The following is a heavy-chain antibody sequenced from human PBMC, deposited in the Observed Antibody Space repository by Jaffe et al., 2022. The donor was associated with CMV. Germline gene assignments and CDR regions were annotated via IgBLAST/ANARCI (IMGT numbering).Heavy chain of an antibody. Sequence: QVQLQESGPGLVKPSGTLSLTCAVSGGSISSSNWWSWVRQPPGKGLEWIGEILHTGSTSYNPSLKSRVTMSVDKSKNQFSLKLTSVTAADTAVYYCARAVTGNYWKFDYWGQGTLVTVSS. V-gene: IGHV4-4*02. CDR1: GGSISSSNW. CDR2: ILHTGST. D-gene: IGHD1-26*01. CDR3: ARAVTGNYWKFDY. J-gene: IGHJ4*02.